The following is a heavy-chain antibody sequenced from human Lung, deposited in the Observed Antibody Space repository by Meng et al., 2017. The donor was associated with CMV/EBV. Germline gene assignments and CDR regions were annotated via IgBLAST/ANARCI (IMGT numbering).Heavy chain of an antibody. Sequence: SCKGSGYSFTSYWIGWVRQMPGKGLEWMGIIYPGDSDTRYSPSFQGQVTISADKSISTAYLQWSSLKASDTAMYYCARLKNYYDSSGYLNDAFDIXGQGTMVTVSS. J-gene: IGHJ3*02. CDR2: IYPGDSDT. CDR1: GYSFTSYW. D-gene: IGHD3-22*01. CDR3: ARLKNYYDSSGYLNDAFDI. V-gene: IGHV5-51*01.